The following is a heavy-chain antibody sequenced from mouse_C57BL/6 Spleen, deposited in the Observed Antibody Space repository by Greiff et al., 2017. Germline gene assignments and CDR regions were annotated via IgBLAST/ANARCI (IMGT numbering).Heavy chain of an antibody. D-gene: IGHD3-2*01. Sequence: EVQLQQSGPELVKPGASVKISCKASGYTFTDYYMNWVKQSHGKSLEWIGDINPNNGGTSYNQKFKGKATLTVDKSSSTAYMELRSLTSEDSAVYYCARRQLYFDVWGTGTTVTVSS. V-gene: IGHV1-26*01. CDR2: INPNNGGT. CDR3: ARRQLYFDV. CDR1: GYTFTDYY. J-gene: IGHJ1*03.